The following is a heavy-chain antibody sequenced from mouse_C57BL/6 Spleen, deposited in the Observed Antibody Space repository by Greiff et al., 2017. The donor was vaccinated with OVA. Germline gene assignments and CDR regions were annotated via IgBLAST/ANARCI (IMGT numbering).Heavy chain of an antibody. J-gene: IGHJ2*01. Sequence: EVQLQQSGPELVKPGASVKISCKASGYTFTDYYMNWVKQSHGKSLEWIGDINPNNGGTSYNQKFKGKATLTVDKSSSTAYMELRSLTSEDSAVYYCARQGVFYWGQGTTLTVSS. CDR1: GYTFTDYY. CDR2: INPNNGGT. CDR3: ARQGVFY. V-gene: IGHV1-26*01.